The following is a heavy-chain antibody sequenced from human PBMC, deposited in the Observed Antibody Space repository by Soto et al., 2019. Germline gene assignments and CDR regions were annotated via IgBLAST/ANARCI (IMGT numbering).Heavy chain of an antibody. CDR2: ISGSGDT. J-gene: IGHJ1*01. CDR3: APYGGDYGGFEYFKK. CDR1: GLTFSNYG. V-gene: IGHV3-23*01. D-gene: IGHD2-21*02. Sequence: EVQLLESGGGLVQPGGSLRLSCAASGLTFSNYGMTWVRQAPGKGLEWVSAISGSGDTYNVDSLKGRFSISRDNSKSTRFLQMNTLRADDTAVYYCAPYGGDYGGFEYFKKWGQGTLVTVSS.